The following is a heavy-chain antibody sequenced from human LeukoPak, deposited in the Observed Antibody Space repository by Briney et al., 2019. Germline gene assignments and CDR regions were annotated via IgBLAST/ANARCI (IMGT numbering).Heavy chain of an antibody. CDR3: ARDLYYDSRSFDP. CDR1: GGSFSGYY. CDR2: INHSGST. V-gene: IGHV4-34*01. J-gene: IGHJ5*02. Sequence: TSSETLSLTCAVYGGSFSGYYWSWIRQPPGKGLEWIGEINHSGSTNYNPSLKSRVTISVDTSKNQFSLKLSSVTAADTAVYYCARDLYYDSRSFDPWGQGTLVTVSS. D-gene: IGHD3-22*01.